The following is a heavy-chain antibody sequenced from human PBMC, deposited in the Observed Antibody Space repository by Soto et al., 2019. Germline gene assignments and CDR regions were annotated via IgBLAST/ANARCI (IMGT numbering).Heavy chain of an antibody. CDR1: GDTFTSYA. CDR3: ARAQTVLLWFGDTNAFDI. CDR2: INAGNGNT. J-gene: IGHJ3*02. D-gene: IGHD3-10*01. Sequence: SVKLSCKASGDTFTSYAMHCVRQAPRQRLEWMGWINAGNGNTKYSQKFQGRVTITRDTSASTAYMELSSLRSEDTAVYYCARAQTVLLWFGDTNAFDIWGQGTIVTVSS. V-gene: IGHV1-3*01.